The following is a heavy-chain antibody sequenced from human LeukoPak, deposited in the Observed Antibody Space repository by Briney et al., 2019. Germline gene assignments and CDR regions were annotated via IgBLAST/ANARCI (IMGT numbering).Heavy chain of an antibody. CDR1: GFTFSSYA. CDR2: ISGSVGST. V-gene: IGHV3-23*01. D-gene: IGHD5-24*01. Sequence: PGGSLRLSCAASGFTFSSYAMSWARQAPGKGLEWVSAISGSVGSTYYADSGKGRFTISRDNSKNTLYLQMNSLRAEDTAVYYCAKDLRGHPDDYWGQGTLVTVSS. J-gene: IGHJ4*02. CDR3: AKDLRGHPDDY.